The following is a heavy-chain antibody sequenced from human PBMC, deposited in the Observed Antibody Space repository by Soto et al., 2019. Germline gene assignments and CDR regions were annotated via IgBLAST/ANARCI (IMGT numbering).Heavy chain of an antibody. J-gene: IGHJ5*02. Sequence: ASVKVSCKASGYTFTSYGISWVRQAPGQGLEWMGWISAYNGNTNYAQKLQGRVTMTTDTSTSTAYMELRSLRSDDTAVYYCARLTQYYYDSSGSIYRRNWFDPWGQGTLVTVSS. V-gene: IGHV1-18*01. CDR2: ISAYNGNT. D-gene: IGHD3-22*01. CDR1: GYTFTSYG. CDR3: ARLTQYYYDSSGSIYRRNWFDP.